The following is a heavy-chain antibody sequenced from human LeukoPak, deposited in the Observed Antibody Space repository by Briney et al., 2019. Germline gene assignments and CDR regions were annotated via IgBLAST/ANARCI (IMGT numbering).Heavy chain of an antibody. CDR2: INPNSGGT. CDR1: GYTFTGYY. V-gene: IGHV1-2*02. Sequence: ASVKVSCKASGYTFTGYYMHWVRQAPGQGLEWMGWINPNSGGTNYAQKFQGRVTMTRDTSISTAYMELSRLRSDDTAVYYCARRVWGVSDKNNWFDPWGQGTLVTVSS. D-gene: IGHD3-10*01. CDR3: ARRVWGVSDKNNWFDP. J-gene: IGHJ5*02.